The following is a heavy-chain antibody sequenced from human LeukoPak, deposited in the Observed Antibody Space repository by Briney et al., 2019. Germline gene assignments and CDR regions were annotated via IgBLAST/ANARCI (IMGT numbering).Heavy chain of an antibody. CDR2: IKQGGGEK. Sequence: PGGSLRLSCAASGFTFSSYWMSWVRQAPGKGLEWVANIKQGGGEKYYVDSVKGRFTISRDNAKNSLYLQMNSLRAEDTAVYYCARVPGDYYDSSGYSFDYWGQGTLVTVSS. V-gene: IGHV3-7*04. J-gene: IGHJ4*02. CDR1: GFTFSSYW. CDR3: ARVPGDYYDSSGYSFDY. D-gene: IGHD3-22*01.